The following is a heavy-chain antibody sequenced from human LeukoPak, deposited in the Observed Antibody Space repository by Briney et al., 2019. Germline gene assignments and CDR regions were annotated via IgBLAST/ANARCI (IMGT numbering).Heavy chain of an antibody. Sequence: SETLSLTCTVSGDSISSGSYYWSWIRQPAGKGLEWIGRIYTSGSTNYNPSLKSRVTISVDTSKNQFSLKLSSVTAADTAVYYCAREVHHYYYYMDVWGKGTTVTISS. CDR1: GDSISSGSYY. J-gene: IGHJ6*03. CDR3: AREVHHYYYYMDV. CDR2: IYTSGST. V-gene: IGHV4-61*02.